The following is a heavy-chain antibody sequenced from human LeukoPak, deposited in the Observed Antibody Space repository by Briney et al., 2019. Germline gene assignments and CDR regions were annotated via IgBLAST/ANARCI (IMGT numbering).Heavy chain of an antibody. V-gene: IGHV4-34*01. Sequence: PSETLSLTCAVYGGSFSGYYWSWIRQPPGKGLEWIGEINHSGSTNYNPSLKSRVTISVDTTKNKFSLKLSSVTAADTAVYYCAIAWNYYDSSGYYPRQTYYFDYWGQGTLVTVSS. D-gene: IGHD3-22*01. CDR2: INHSGST. CDR3: AIAWNYYDSSGYYPRQTYYFDY. J-gene: IGHJ4*02. CDR1: GGSFSGYY.